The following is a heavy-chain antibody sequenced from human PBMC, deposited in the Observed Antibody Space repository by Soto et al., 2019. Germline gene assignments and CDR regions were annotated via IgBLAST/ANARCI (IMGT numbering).Heavy chain of an antibody. CDR1: GGSIISGDYY. CDR3: ASLVGPTRHFDY. CDR2: IYYSGST. Sequence: SETLSLTCTVSGGSIISGDYYWSWIRQPPGKGLEWIGYIYYSGSTYYNPSLKSRVTISVDTSKNQFSLKLSSVTAADTAVYYCASLVGPTRHFDYWGQGTLVTVSS. D-gene: IGHD1-26*01. V-gene: IGHV4-30-4*01. J-gene: IGHJ4*02.